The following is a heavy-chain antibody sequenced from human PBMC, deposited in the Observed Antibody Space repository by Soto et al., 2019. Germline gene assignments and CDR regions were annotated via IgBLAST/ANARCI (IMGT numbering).Heavy chain of an antibody. CDR1: GFTFSSYS. J-gene: IGHJ6*03. D-gene: IGHD2-2*02. V-gene: IGHV3-48*01. CDR3: ARGGAYCSSTSCYSAYYYYMDV. CDR2: ISSSSSTI. Sequence: ESGGGLVQPGGSLRLSCAASGFTFSSYSMNWVRQAPGKGLEWVSYISSSSSTIYYADSVKGRFTISRDNAKNSLYLQMNSLRAEDTAVYYCARGGAYCSSTSCYSAYYYYMDVWGKGTTVTVSS.